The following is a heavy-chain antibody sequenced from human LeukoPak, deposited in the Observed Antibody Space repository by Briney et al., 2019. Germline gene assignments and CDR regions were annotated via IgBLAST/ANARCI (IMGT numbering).Heavy chain of an antibody. V-gene: IGHV3-7*01. Sequence: GGSLRLSCAASGFTFSRSWMSWIRQAPGKGLEWVANIKQDGSEKYYVDSVKGRFTISRDNTKNSLYLQLNSLRVEDTAVYYWARGGHYGNDGLDIWGKVTLV. CDR1: GFTFSRSW. CDR3: ARGGHYGNDGLDI. J-gene: IGHJ3*02. CDR2: IKQDGSEK. D-gene: IGHD4-17*01.